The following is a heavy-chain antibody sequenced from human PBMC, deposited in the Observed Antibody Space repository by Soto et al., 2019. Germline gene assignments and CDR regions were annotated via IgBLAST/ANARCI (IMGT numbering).Heavy chain of an antibody. J-gene: IGHJ5*02. CDR1: GYTFTSYY. CDR2: INPSGGST. V-gene: IGHV1-46*01. CDR3: ARDRVLQNWLDP. Sequence: ASVKVSCKASGYTFTSYYIHWVRQAPGQGLEWMGIINPSGGSTSYAQKFQGRVTMTRDTSTSTVDVELSSLRSEDTAVYYCARDRVLQNWLDPWGQGPMVTVSS. D-gene: IGHD3-10*01.